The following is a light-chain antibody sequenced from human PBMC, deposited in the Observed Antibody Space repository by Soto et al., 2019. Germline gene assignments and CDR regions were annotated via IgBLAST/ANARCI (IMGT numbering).Light chain of an antibody. V-gene: IGKV3-20*01. CDR3: LQYDTSPLT. CDR2: GAS. Sequence: EVAMAQTPVTLSVSPGESATLSCRASQRVNINLAWFQQKPGQAPRLLMYGASSRGTGIPDRFSGGGSGTDFILTISRLEPEDFAVYYCLQYDTSPLTFGGGTKVDIK. CDR1: QRVNIN. J-gene: IGKJ4*01.